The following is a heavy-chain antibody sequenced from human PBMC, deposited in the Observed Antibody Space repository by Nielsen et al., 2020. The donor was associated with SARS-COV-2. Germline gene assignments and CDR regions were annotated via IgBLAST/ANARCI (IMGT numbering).Heavy chain of an antibody. CDR1: GFTFRNHE. CDR2: ISNSGSVI. V-gene: IGHV3-48*03. D-gene: IGHD1-26*01. CDR3: VKWVELDFGYYYYGMDV. J-gene: IGHJ6*02. Sequence: GESLKISCAAPGFTFRNHEMNWVRQIPGKGLEWVSYISNSGSVISYADSLKSRFTISRDNAQNSLYLQMNSLRVEDTAVYYCVKWVELDFGYYYYGMDVWGQGTTVTVSS.